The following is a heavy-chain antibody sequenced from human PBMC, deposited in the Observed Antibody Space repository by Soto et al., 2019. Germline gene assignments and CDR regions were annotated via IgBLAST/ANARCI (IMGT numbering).Heavy chain of an antibody. J-gene: IGHJ6*02. Sequence: ASVKVSCKASGYTFTSYDINWVRQATGQGLEWMGWMNPNSGNTGYAQKFQGRVTMTRNTSISTAYMELSSLRSEDTAMYYCARGRKSLERKRITMIVVGYGMDVWGQGTPVTVSS. CDR1: GYTFTSYD. V-gene: IGHV1-8*01. CDR2: MNPNSGNT. CDR3: ARGRKSLERKRITMIVVGYGMDV. D-gene: IGHD3-22*01.